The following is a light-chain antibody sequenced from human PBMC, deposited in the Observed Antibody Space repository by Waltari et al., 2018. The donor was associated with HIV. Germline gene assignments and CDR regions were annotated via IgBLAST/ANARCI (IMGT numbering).Light chain of an antibody. Sequence: QSALTQSPSASGSPGQAVTISCPGTSSDVGAFEFVSWYRQHPGKAPKLMIYDVYKRPSGVPDRFSGSKSGNTASLTVSGLQAEDEATYYCSSYAGSKNRVVFGGGTFLTVL. CDR1: SSDVGAFEF. CDR2: DVY. J-gene: IGLJ2*01. V-gene: IGLV2-8*01. CDR3: SSYAGSKNRVV.